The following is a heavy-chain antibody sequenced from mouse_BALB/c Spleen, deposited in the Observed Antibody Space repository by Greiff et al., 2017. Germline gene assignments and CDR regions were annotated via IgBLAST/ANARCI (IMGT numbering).Heavy chain of an antibody. CDR2: IYWDDDK. Sequence: QVTLKVSGPGILQPSQTLSLTCSFSGFSLSTSGMGVSWIRQPSGKGLEWLAHIYWDDDKRYNPSLKSRLTISKDTSRNQVFLKITSVDTADTATYYCARRSYGSSYGSAMDYWGQGTSVTVSS. CDR3: ARRSYGSSYGSAMDY. J-gene: IGHJ4*01. CDR1: GFSLSTSGMG. D-gene: IGHD1-1*01. V-gene: IGHV8-12*01.